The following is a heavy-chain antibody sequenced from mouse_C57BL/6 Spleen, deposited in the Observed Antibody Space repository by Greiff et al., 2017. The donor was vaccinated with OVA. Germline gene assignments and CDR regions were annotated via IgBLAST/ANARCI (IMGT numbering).Heavy chain of an antibody. CDR1: GYTFTSYW. J-gene: IGHJ2*01. Sequence: QVQLQQPGAELVMPGASVKLSCTASGYTFTSYWMHWVKQRPGQGLEWIGEIDPSDSYTNYNQKFKGKSTLTVDKSSSTAYMQLSSLTSEDSAVYYCARGSKGDDFDYWGQGTTLTVSS. CDR2: IDPSDSYT. D-gene: IGHD2-5*01. CDR3: ARGSKGDDFDY. V-gene: IGHV1-69*01.